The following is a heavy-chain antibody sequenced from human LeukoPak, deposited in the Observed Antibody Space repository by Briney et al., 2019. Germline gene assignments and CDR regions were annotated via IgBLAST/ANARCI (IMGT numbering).Heavy chain of an antibody. J-gene: IGHJ4*02. CDR2: IYSAGNT. Sequence: GGSLRLSCVASGFTVSSNYMSWVRQAPGKGLEWVSVIYSAGNTYYADSVKGRFTISRHNSEKPLYLHMNSLRVEDTAVYFCARGGTPGYSSGRIDYWGQGTLVTVSS. D-gene: IGHD6-19*01. V-gene: IGHV3-53*04. CDR1: GFTVSSNY. CDR3: ARGGTPGYSSGRIDY.